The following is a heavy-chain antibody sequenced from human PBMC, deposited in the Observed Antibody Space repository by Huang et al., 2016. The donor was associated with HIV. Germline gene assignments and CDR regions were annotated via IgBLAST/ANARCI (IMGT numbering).Heavy chain of an antibody. Sequence: EVQLVESGGGLVKPGGSLRLSCAASGFPFSSYSMNWVRQAPGKGREWVSAISSSSSNIYYADSVKGRFTISRDNAKNSLYLQMNSLRAEDTAVYYCARVGGVAAGTFGTFDIWGQGTMVTVSS. D-gene: IGHD6-19*01. CDR1: GFPFSSYS. CDR2: ISSSSSNI. CDR3: ARVGGVAAGTFGTFDI. V-gene: IGHV3-21*01. J-gene: IGHJ3*02.